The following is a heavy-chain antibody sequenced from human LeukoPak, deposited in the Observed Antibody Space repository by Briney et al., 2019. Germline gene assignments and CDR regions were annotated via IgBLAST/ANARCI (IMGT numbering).Heavy chain of an antibody. J-gene: IGHJ5*02. Sequence: PSETLSLTCAVYGGSFSGYYWSWIRQPPGKGLEWIGEINHSGSTNYNPSLKSRVTISVDRSKNQFSLKLSSVTAADTAVYYCARALTMVRGVIRFDPWGQGTLVTVSS. V-gene: IGHV4-34*01. CDR2: INHSGST. CDR3: ARALTMVRGVIRFDP. CDR1: GGSFSGYY. D-gene: IGHD3-10*01.